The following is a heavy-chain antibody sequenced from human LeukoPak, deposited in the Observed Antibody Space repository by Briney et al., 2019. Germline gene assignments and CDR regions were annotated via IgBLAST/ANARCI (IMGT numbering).Heavy chain of an antibody. CDR3: AREYSSGWY. V-gene: IGHV3-7*01. D-gene: IGHD6-19*01. CDR1: GFTFSNYW. CDR2: IKQDGSEK. J-gene: IGHJ3*01. Sequence: GGSLRLSCAASGFTFSNYWMSWGRQAPGKGLEWVANIKQDGSEKDYVDSVKGRFTISRDNAKNSLYLQMNSLRVEDTAVYYCAREYSSGWYWGQGTMVTVSS.